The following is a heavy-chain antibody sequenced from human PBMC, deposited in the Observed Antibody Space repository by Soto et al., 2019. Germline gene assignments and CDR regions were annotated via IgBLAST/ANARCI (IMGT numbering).Heavy chain of an antibody. J-gene: IGHJ4*02. CDR2: IYPGDSDT. Sequence: PGESLKISCKGSGYTFTNYWIGWVRQMPGEGLEWWGTIYPGDSDTRYSPSFQGRVTISADKSISAAYLEWSSLKASDTATYYCARGPCCSSSSCLTGYFDNWGQGTPVTVSS. D-gene: IGHD2-2*01. V-gene: IGHV5-51*01. CDR3: ARGPCCSSSSCLTGYFDN. CDR1: GYTFTNYW.